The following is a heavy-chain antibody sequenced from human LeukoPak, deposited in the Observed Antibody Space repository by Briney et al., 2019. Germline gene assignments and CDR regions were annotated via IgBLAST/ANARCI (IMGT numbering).Heavy chain of an antibody. Sequence: SQTLSLTFAISGDSVSNSSVAWNWLRQSPSRGLEWLGSTYYRSTWYNDYAVSVKSRITINPDTSKNQFSLQLNSVSPEDTSIYYCARGYSYAYDYWGQGTLVTVSS. J-gene: IGHJ4*02. CDR1: GDSVSNSSVA. CDR2: TYYRSTWYN. V-gene: IGHV6-1*01. D-gene: IGHD5-18*01. CDR3: ARGYSYAYDY.